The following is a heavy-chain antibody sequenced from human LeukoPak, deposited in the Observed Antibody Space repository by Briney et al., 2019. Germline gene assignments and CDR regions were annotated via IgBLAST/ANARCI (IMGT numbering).Heavy chain of an antibody. D-gene: IGHD3-10*01. CDR2: IYYSGST. V-gene: IGHV4-59*01. Sequence: SETQSLTCTVSGGSISSYYWSWIRQPPGKGLEWLGYIYYSGSTNYNPSLKGRVTISVDTSKNQFSLKLSSVTAADTAVYYCARDTMVRGEYHDAFDIWGQGTMVTVSS. J-gene: IGHJ3*02. CDR3: ARDTMVRGEYHDAFDI. CDR1: GGSISSYY.